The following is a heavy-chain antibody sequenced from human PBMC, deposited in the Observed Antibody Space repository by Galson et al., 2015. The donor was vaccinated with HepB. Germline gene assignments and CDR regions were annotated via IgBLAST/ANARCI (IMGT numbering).Heavy chain of an antibody. D-gene: IGHD3-10*01. CDR1: GFIFSTYA. CDR2: ISGNGGST. CDR3: AKPYSKGARSDAFDI. Sequence: SLRLSCAASGFIFSTYAMSWVRQAPGKGLEWVSAISGNGGSTYYADSVKGRFTISRDNSKNTLYLQMNSLRAEDTAVYYCAKPYSKGARSDAFDIWGQGTMVTVSS. J-gene: IGHJ3*02. V-gene: IGHV3-23*01.